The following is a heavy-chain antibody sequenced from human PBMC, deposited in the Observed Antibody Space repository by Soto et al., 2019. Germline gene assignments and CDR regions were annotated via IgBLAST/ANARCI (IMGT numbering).Heavy chain of an antibody. CDR3: AKGHAAADPLGMDV. V-gene: IGHV3-48*03. Sequence: EVQLVESGGGLVQPGGSLRLSCPASGFTFSSYEMNWVRQAPGKGLEWISYISSSGSTIYYADSVKGRFTISRDNAKNSLYLQMNSLRAEDTAFYYCAKGHAAADPLGMDVWGQGTTVTVSS. D-gene: IGHD6-13*01. J-gene: IGHJ6*02. CDR2: ISSSGSTI. CDR1: GFTFSSYE.